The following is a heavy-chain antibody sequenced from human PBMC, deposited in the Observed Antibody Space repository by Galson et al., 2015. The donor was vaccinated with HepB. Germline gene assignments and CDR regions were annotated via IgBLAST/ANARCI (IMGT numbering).Heavy chain of an antibody. CDR1: GFNFNDYA. V-gene: IGHV3-23*01. D-gene: IGHD2/OR15-2a*01. J-gene: IGHJ5*02. Sequence: SLRLSCAASGFNFNDYAMSWVRQAPGKGLDWVSSISGSSTHTFYSESVKGRVTISRDSSNNRVYLQMNNLRDDDTAVYYCAKDYGTYFGWFDPWGQGTLVIVSS. CDR3: AKDYGTYFGWFDP. CDR2: ISGSSTHT.